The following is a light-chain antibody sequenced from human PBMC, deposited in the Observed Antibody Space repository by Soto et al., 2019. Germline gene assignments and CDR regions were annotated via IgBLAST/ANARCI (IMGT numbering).Light chain of an antibody. V-gene: IGLV4-69*01. Sequence: QPVLTQSPSASASLGASVKLTCTLSSGHSSYAIAWHQQQPEKGPRYLMKLNSDGSHSKGDGIPDRFSGSSSGAERYLTIPSHQSEDEADYSTQTWGTGTPLWVFGGGTKLSVL. J-gene: IGLJ3*02. CDR2: LNSDGSH. CDR3: QTWGTGTPLWV. CDR1: SGHSSYA.